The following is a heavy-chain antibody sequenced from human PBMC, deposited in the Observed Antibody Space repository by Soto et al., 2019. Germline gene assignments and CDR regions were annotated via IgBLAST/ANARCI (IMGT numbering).Heavy chain of an antibody. J-gene: IGHJ4*02. CDR3: ARTTAKHYFDY. CDR2: IYYSGRT. CDR1: GGSISSYY. D-gene: IGHD2-21*02. V-gene: IGHV4-59*01. Sequence: LSLTCTVSGGSISSYYWSWIRQPPGMGLEWIGYIYYSGRTNYNPSLKSRVTISVDTSKNQFSLKLSSVTAADTAVYYCARTTAKHYFDYWGQGTLVTVSS.